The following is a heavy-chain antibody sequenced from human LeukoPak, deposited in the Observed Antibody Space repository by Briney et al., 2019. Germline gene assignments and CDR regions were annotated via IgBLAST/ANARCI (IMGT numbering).Heavy chain of an antibody. CDR3: AKDVGRLERNPDY. J-gene: IGHJ4*02. CDR2: VSRNSGSV. CDR1: GFTFDDYA. D-gene: IGHD1-1*01. V-gene: IGHV3-9*01. Sequence: SGGSLRLSCAASGFTFDDYAMHWVRQAPGKGLEWVSGVSRNSGSVGYADSVKGRFTISRDNAKNSLYLQMNSLRAEDTALYHCAKDVGRLERNPDYWGQGTLVTVSS.